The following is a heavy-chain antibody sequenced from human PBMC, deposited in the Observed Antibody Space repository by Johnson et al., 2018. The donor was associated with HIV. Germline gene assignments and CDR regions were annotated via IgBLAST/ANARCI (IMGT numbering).Heavy chain of an antibody. CDR3: ARGVGGAGDDAFDI. CDR1: GFTFSSYA. CDR2: ISYDGSNK. D-gene: IGHD6-19*01. V-gene: IGHV3-30-3*01. Sequence: QVQLVESGGGLVQPGGSLRLSCAASGFTFSSYAMHWVRQAPGKGLEWVALISYDGSNKNYADSVKGRFTISRDNAKNSLYMQMNSLRAEDTALYYCARGVGGAGDDAFDIWGQGTMVTVSS. J-gene: IGHJ3*02.